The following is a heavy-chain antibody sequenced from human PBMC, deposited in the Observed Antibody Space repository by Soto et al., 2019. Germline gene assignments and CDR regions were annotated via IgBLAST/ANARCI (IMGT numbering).Heavy chain of an antibody. J-gene: IGHJ4*02. V-gene: IGHV3-21*01. Sequence: EVQLVESGGGLVKPGGSLRLSCAASGFTFSSYSMSWVRQAPGKGLEWVSSISGTSTYIYYADSVRGRFTISRDNAKNSLYLQMNCLRAEDTAVYYCARDAPTGTLGYFDYWGQGTLVTVSS. CDR3: ARDAPTGTLGYFDY. CDR1: GFTFSSYS. D-gene: IGHD1-1*01. CDR2: ISGTSTYI.